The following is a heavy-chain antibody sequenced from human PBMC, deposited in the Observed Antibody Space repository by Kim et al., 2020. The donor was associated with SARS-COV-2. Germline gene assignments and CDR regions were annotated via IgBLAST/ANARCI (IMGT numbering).Heavy chain of an antibody. CDR3: ARNIGITMIVVVTGWFDP. V-gene: IGHV4-31*03. J-gene: IGHJ5*02. CDR2: IYYSGST. Sequence: SETLSLPCTVSGGSISSGGYYWSWIRQHPGKGLEWIGYIYYSGSTYYNPSLKSRVTISVDTSKNQFSLKLSSVTAADTAVYYCARNIGITMIVVVTGWFDPWGQGTLVTVSS. CDR1: GGSISSGGYY. D-gene: IGHD3-22*01.